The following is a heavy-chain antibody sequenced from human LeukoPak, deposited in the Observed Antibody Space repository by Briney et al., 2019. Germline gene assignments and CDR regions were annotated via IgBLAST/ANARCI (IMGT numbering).Heavy chain of an antibody. CDR1: GFTFSGFD. CDR3: AIYAGEPGDY. CDR2: ISTSGSTI. J-gene: IGHJ4*02. D-gene: IGHD3-16*01. Sequence: GGSLRLSCAASGFTSGFTFSGFDMNWVRQAPGKGLEWLSYISTSGSTIYYADSVKGRFTISRDNAKNSLFLQMDSLRAEDTAIYYCAIYAGEPGDYWGQGTLVTVSS. V-gene: IGHV3-48*03.